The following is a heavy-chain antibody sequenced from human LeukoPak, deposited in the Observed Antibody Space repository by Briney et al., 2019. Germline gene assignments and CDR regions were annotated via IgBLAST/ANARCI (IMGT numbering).Heavy chain of an antibody. J-gene: IGHJ4*02. V-gene: IGHV3-64D*06. CDR1: GCTFSTYA. CDR2: INSNGGRT. D-gene: IGHD3-9*01. Sequence: GGSLRLSCSASGCTFSTYAMHWVRQAPGKGLEDVSAINSNGGRTYYADSVKGRFTISRDNSKNTLYLQMSSLRVEDTAVYYCVNTLRYFDWPKRPTLDYWGQGTLVTVSS. CDR3: VNTLRYFDWPKRPTLDY.